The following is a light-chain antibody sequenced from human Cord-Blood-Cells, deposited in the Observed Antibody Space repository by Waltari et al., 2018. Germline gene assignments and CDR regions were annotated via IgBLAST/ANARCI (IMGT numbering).Light chain of an antibody. CDR3: LSADSSGTYVV. CDR2: KDS. V-gene: IGLV3-16*01. Sequence: DALTQPPSVSVSIGQKPRSTCPGAALPKKYADWYQQKPGQFPLLVIYKDSVRPSGIHERFSGSSSGKIVTLTISGVQAEDEADYYCLSADSSGTYVVFGGGTKLTVL. J-gene: IGLJ2*01. CDR1: ALPKKY.